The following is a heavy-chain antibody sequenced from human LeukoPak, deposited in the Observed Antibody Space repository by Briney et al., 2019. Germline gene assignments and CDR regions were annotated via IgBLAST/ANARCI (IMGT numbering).Heavy chain of an antibody. CDR1: GGSISSYY. D-gene: IGHD2-15*01. J-gene: IGHJ5*02. CDR2: IYYSGST. V-gene: IGHV4-59*01. Sequence: PSETLSLTCTVSGGSISSYYWSWIRQPPGKGLEWIGYIYYSGSTNYNPSLKSRVTISVDTSKNQFSLKLSSVTAADTAVYYCARAGFEGYCSGGRCYSVWFDPWGQGTLVTVSS. CDR3: ARAGFEGYCSGGRCYSVWFDP.